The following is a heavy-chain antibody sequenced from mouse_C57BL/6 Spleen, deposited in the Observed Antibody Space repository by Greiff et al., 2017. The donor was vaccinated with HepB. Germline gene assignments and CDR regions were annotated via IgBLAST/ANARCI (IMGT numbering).Heavy chain of an antibody. Sequence: QVQLQQPGAELVKPGASVKLSCKASGYTFTSYWMQWVKQRPGQGLEWIGEIDPSDSYTNYNQKLKGKATLTVDTSSSTAYMQLSSLTSEDSAVYYCARIYDGYYLGFAYWGQGTLVTVSA. CDR3: ARIYDGYYLGFAY. J-gene: IGHJ3*01. D-gene: IGHD2-3*01. CDR1: GYTFTSYW. CDR2: IDPSDSYT. V-gene: IGHV1-50*01.